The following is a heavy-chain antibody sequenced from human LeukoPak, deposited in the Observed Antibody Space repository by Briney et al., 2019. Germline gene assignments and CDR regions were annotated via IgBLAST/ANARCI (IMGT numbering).Heavy chain of an antibody. D-gene: IGHD6-19*01. J-gene: IGHJ4*02. CDR1: GFTFSTYA. CDR3: AKDQCQRNSGWYKDY. Sequence: GGSLRLSCAASGFTFSTYAMSWVRQAPGKGLEWVSGISGSTYSTYYAESVKGRFTISRDNSKNTLYLQMNSLRVEDTAVYYCAKDQCQRNSGWYKDYWGQGTLVTVSS. CDR2: ISGSTYST. V-gene: IGHV3-23*01.